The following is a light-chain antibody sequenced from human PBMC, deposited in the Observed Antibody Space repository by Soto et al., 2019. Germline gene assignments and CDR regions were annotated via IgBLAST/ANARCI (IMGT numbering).Light chain of an antibody. Sequence: DIQMTQSPSTLSASVGDRVTITCRASQSISSWLAWYLQKPGKAPKLLIYKASTLQDGVPSRFXGSGSGTEFTLTISSLQPDDFATYYCQQYRSYSPYTFGQGTKLEIK. CDR1: QSISSW. CDR2: KAS. V-gene: IGKV1-5*03. CDR3: QQYRSYSPYT. J-gene: IGKJ2*01.